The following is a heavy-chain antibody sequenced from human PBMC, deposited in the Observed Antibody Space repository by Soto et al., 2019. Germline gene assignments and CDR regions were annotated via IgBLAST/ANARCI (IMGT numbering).Heavy chain of an antibody. CDR1: GYSFTSYW. CDR2: IDPSDSYT. J-gene: IGHJ6*02. Sequence: GESLKISCKGSGYSFTSYWISWVRQMPGKGLEWMGRIDPSDSYTNYSPSFQGHVTISADKSISTAYLQWSSLKASDTAMYYCARSSGTTTYYYYGMDVWGQGTTVTVSS. V-gene: IGHV5-10-1*01. CDR3: ARSSGTTTYYYYGMDV. D-gene: IGHD6-19*01.